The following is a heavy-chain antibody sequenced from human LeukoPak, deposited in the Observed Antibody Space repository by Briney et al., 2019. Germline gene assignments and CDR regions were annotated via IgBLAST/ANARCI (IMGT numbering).Heavy chain of an antibody. D-gene: IGHD2-2*01. CDR3: ARDLLNDEGSSYFFDQ. V-gene: IGHV3-11*04. Sequence: LSLTCAVYGGSFSGYYWSWIRQPPGKGLEWVSYISQSSDRIYHADSVKGRFTISRDNAKNSLYLQMDSRRVEDTAVYYCARDLLNDEGSSYFFDQWGQGTLVTVAS. CDR2: ISQSSDRI. J-gene: IGHJ4*02. CDR1: GGSFSGYY.